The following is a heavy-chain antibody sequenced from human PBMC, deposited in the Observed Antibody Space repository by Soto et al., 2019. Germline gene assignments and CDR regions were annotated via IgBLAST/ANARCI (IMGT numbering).Heavy chain of an antibody. CDR3: ARRPHCSGGICYCGLKN. CDR1: AYTFTNSA. J-gene: IGHJ4*02. V-gene: IGHV1-8*01. D-gene: IGHD2-15*01. CDR2: MNPDSGHA. Sequence: XSVKLTCYAGAYTFTNSAINWVRQPPRQGLEWMGWMNPDSGHAAYAQKFQGRVTLTTSTSTSTVYMEMRSLGSEDTAVYYCARRPHCSGGICYCGLKNGGKGTLATAPQ.